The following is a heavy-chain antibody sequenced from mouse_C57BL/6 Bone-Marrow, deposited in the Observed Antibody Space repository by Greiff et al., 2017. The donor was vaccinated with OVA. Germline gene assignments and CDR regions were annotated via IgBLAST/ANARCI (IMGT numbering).Heavy chain of an antibody. CDR3: ARQITTPPYFDY. J-gene: IGHJ2*01. D-gene: IGHD1-1*01. CDR2: ISSGGSYT. V-gene: IGHV5-6*01. Sequence: EVKLVESGGDLVKPGGSLKLSCAASGFTFSSYGMSWVRQTPDKRLEWVATISSGGSYTYYPDSVKGRFTISRDNAKNTLYLQMSRLKSEDTAMYYCARQITTPPYFDYWGQGTTLTVSS. CDR1: GFTFSSYG.